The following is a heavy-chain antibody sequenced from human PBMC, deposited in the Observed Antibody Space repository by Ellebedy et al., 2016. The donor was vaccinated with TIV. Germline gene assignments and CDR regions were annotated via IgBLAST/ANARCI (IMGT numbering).Heavy chain of an antibody. J-gene: IGHJ4*02. CDR1: GFTFSSYW. Sequence: PGGSLRLSCTTSGFTFSSYWMAWVRQAPGKGLEWVATIKRDGNDKYYVASVKGRFTISRDNANNSLYLQMDSLRAEDTAVYYCAREFGIDYWGQGTLVTVSS. D-gene: IGHD3-10*01. V-gene: IGHV3-7*03. CDR2: IKRDGNDK. CDR3: AREFGIDY.